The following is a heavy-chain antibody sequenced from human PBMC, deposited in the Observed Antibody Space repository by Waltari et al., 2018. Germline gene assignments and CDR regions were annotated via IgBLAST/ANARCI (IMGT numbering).Heavy chain of an antibody. CDR3: AKESVGAEPGY. CDR2: IWYDGSNK. V-gene: IGHV3-30*18. D-gene: IGHD1-26*01. CDR1: GFTFSSYG. J-gene: IGHJ4*02. Sequence: QVQLVESGGGVVQPGRSLRLSCAASGFTFSSYGMQWVRQAPGKGLEWVAVIWYDGSNKYYADSVNGRFTISRDNSKNTLYLQMNSLRAEDTAMYYCAKESVGAEPGYWGQGTLVTVSS.